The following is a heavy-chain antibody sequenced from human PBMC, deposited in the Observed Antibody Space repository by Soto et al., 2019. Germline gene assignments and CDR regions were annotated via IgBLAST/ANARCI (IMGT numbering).Heavy chain of an antibody. CDR3: TTYSGAAFEY. D-gene: IGHD1-26*01. CDR1: GLTFNNAW. V-gene: IGHV3-15*01. Sequence: GGSLRLSCVASGLTFNNAWMNWVRQAPGKGLGWVGRIRSKSDGGTTDYAAPVKGRFTISRDDSKNMVDLQMSSLKTEDTAIYYCTTYSGAAFEYWGQGALVTVSS. J-gene: IGHJ4*02. CDR2: IRSKSDGGTT.